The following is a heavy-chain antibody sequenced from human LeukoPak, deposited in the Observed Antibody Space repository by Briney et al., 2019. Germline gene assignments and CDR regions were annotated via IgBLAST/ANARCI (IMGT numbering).Heavy chain of an antibody. CDR3: VREVDSSGWQADY. J-gene: IGHJ4*02. CDR1: GFTFSRYW. CDR2: IKQDGSEK. D-gene: IGHD6-19*01. V-gene: IGHV3-7*01. Sequence: GGSLRLSCAASGFTFSRYWMSWIRQAPGKGLEWVANIKQDGSEKYYVDSVKGRFTISRDNAKNSLYLQMNSLRAEDTAVYYCVREVDSSGWQADYWGQGTRVTVSS.